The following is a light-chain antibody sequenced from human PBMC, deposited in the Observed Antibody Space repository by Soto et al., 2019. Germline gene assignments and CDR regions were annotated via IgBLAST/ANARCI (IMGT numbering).Light chain of an antibody. CDR2: GAS. CDR1: QSIINNF. V-gene: IGKV3-20*01. J-gene: IGKJ1*01. CDR3: QQYVSSLWT. Sequence: EIVLTQSPGTLSLSPGEGVTLSCRASQSIINNFLAWYQQKPGQAPRLLIYGASSRATGIPDRFGGSGSGTDFTLTISRLEPEDFAVYYCQQYVSSLWTFGQGTKVEIK.